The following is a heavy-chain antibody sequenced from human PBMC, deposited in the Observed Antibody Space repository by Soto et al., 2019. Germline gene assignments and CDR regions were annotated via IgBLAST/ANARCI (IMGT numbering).Heavy chain of an antibody. CDR2: INPNSGGT. D-gene: IGHD2-15*01. J-gene: IGHJ6*03. CDR1: GYTFTGYY. Sequence: ASVKVSCKASGYTFTGYYMHWVRQAPGQGLEWMGWINPNSGGTNYAQKFQGWVTMTRDTSISTAYMELSRLRSDDTAVYYCARDRHCSGGSCSGNSYYMDVWGKGTTVTVSS. CDR3: ARDRHCSGGSCSGNSYYMDV. V-gene: IGHV1-2*04.